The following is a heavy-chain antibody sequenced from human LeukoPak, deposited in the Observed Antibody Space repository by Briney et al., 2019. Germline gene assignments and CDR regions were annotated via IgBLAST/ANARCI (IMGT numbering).Heavy chain of an antibody. J-gene: IGHJ4*02. CDR1: GGTFSSYA. CDR3: ARASVVPAAIESRAFDY. CDR2: IIPIFGTA. D-gene: IGHD2-2*02. V-gene: IGHV1-69*13. Sequence: GASVKVSCKASGGTFSSYAISWVRQAPGQGLEWMGGIIPIFGTANYAQKFQGRVTITADESTSTAYMELSSLRSEDTAVYYCARASVVPAAIESRAFDYWGQGTLVTVSS.